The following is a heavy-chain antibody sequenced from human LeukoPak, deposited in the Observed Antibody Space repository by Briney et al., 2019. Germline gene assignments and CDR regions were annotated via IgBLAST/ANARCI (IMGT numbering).Heavy chain of an antibody. CDR3: ARSLGLTGTKYNFDQ. Sequence: PSETLSLSCTVPGDSITTYYWNWIRQPPGKGLEWIGYVYHSGSTNYNPSLKSRVTMSVDTSKSQFSLKLSSVTSADTAVYYCARSLGLTGTKYNFDQWGQGTLVTVSS. CDR2: VYHSGST. CDR1: GDSITTYY. V-gene: IGHV4-59*01. D-gene: IGHD1-20*01. J-gene: IGHJ4*02.